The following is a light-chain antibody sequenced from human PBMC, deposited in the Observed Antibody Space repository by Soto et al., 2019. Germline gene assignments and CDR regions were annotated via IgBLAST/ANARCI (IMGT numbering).Light chain of an antibody. CDR3: QHHRSWPPIT. CDR1: QSVGTN. Sequence: DIVMTQSPGTLSVSPGERATLSCRASQSVGTNLAWYQQRPGQAPRLLIHDASDRATGIPGRFSGSGSGTDFTLTIRSLESEDFAVYYCQHHRSWPPITFGQGTRLEIK. J-gene: IGKJ5*01. V-gene: IGKV3D-15*01. CDR2: DAS.